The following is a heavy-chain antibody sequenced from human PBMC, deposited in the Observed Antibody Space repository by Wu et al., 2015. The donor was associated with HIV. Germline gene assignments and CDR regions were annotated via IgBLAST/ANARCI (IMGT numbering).Heavy chain of an antibody. J-gene: IGHJ1*01. CDR2: INPNSGGS. V-gene: IGHV1-2*02. CDR3: TKDYGIVESTLPEYFQH. Sequence: QVQLMQSGAEVKKPGASVKVSCKTSGYTFTDNYIHWVRQAPGQGLEWMGWINPNSGGSKSPQKFQGRVTMTRDTSVSTVYLELTRLKFDDTAIYYCTKDYGIVESTLPEYFQHWGQGTLVTVSS. D-gene: IGHD1-26*01. CDR1: GYTFTDNY.